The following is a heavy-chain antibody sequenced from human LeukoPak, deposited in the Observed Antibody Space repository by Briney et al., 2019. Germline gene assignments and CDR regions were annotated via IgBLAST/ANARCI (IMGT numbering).Heavy chain of an antibody. CDR1: AYTFTSYG. CDR2: ISAYNGNT. CDR3: ASKAGDY. J-gene: IGHJ4*02. V-gene: IGHV1-18*01. Sequence: ASVTVCCTSAAYTFTSYGISWVRQAPGQGLEWMGWISAYNGNTNYAQKLQGRVTMTTDTSTSTAYMELRSLRSDDTAVYYCASKAGDYWGQGTLVTVSS. D-gene: IGHD3-10*01.